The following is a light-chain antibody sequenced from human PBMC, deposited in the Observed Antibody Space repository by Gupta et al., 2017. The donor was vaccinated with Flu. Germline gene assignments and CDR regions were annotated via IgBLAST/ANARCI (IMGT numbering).Light chain of an antibody. V-gene: IGKV3-15*01. CDR1: QSVTNN. Sequence: EIVMTQSPATLAVSPGEGATLTCRASQSVTNNLAWYQQKRGQAPRLLIYVASTRATGIPARFSGSGSGTEFTLTISSLQSEDFAVYYLQHSNNWLTFGGGTKLEIK. J-gene: IGKJ4*01. CDR3: QHSNNWLT. CDR2: VAS.